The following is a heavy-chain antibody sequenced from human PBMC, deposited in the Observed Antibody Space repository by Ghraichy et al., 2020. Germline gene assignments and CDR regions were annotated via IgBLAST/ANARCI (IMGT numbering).Heavy chain of an antibody. Sequence: LSLTCVASGFTFRSYGMHWVRQAPGKGLEWVAVIWYDGSDKYYADFVKGRFTISRDNSKRTLYLQMNSLRAEDTAVYYCARGGRGDYGMDLWGQGTTVTVSS. D-gene: IGHD2-21*01. V-gene: IGHV3-33*01. CDR2: IWYDGSDK. J-gene: IGHJ6*02. CDR1: GFTFRSYG. CDR3: ARGGRGDYGMDL.